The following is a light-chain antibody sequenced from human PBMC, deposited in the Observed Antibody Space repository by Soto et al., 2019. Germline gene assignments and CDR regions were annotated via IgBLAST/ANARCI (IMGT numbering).Light chain of an antibody. J-gene: IGKJ4*02. CDR2: GAS. CDR1: QSVSNNY. CDR3: QQYGSSPRT. V-gene: IGKV3-20*01. Sequence: EIVLTQSPGTLSLSPGERATLSCRASQSVSNNYLAWYQQKPGQAPRLLIYGASNRATGSPDRFSGSGFGTDFTLTISRLEPEDFAVYYCQQYGSSPRTFGEGTKVDIK.